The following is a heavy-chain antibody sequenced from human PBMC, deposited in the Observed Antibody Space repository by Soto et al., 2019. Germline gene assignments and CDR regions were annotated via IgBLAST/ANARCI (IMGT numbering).Heavy chain of an antibody. J-gene: IGHJ1*01. Sequence: VKLARKTFVYTLSGYYVDCRRITKKQGLEWMGIINPSGGSTSYAQKFQGRVTMTRDTSTSTVYMELSSLRSEDTAVYFCAAQVGGGLSLKGLAPRGKGTPVPV. V-gene: IGHV1-46*01. CDR2: INPSGGST. D-gene: IGHD3-16*01. CDR1: VYTLSGYY. CDR3: AAQVGGGLSLKGLAP.